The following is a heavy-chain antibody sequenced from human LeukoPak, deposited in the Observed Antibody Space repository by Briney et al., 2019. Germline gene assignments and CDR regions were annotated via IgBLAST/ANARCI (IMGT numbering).Heavy chain of an antibody. J-gene: IGHJ4*02. CDR3: AKAPVTTCRGAYCYPFDY. V-gene: IGHV3-23*01. CDR2: ISGDGGTT. D-gene: IGHD2-21*01. Sequence: GGSLRLSCEASGFTFGAYAMSWVRQAPGKGLEWVSFISGDGGTTFYADSVKGRFTISRVNSQSTLYLQVRSLTAEDTAVYYCAKAPVTTCRGAYCYPFDYWGQGTLVTVSS. CDR1: GFTFGAYA.